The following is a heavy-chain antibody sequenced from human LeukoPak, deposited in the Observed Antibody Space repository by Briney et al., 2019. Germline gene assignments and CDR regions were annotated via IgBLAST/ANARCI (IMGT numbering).Heavy chain of an antibody. CDR1: GFSLSTSGVG. CDR3: AHSRGGNIPINS. Sequence: SGHTLVNPTQTLTLTCTFPGFSLSTSGVGVGWIRQPPGKALEWLAMIYWNDDKRYSTSLKRRLTITKDISKNRVVLIMTSVGPVDTATYYCAHSRGGNIPINSWGQGTLVTVSS. V-gene: IGHV2-5*01. D-gene: IGHD3-16*01. J-gene: IGHJ4*02. CDR2: IYWNDDK.